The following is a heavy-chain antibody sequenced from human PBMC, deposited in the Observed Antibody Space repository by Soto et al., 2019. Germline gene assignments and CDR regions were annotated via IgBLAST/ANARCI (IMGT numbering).Heavy chain of an antibody. Sequence: AASVKVSCKASGYTFTSYGISWLRQAPGQGLEWMGWISAYNGNTNYAQKLQGRVTMTTDTSTSTAYMELRSLRSDDTAVYYCARAGSGSYFFSYYYYGMDVWGQGTTVTVSS. CDR2: ISAYNGNT. V-gene: IGHV1-18*04. D-gene: IGHD1-26*01. CDR1: GYTFTSYG. CDR3: ARAGSGSYFFSYYYYGMDV. J-gene: IGHJ6*02.